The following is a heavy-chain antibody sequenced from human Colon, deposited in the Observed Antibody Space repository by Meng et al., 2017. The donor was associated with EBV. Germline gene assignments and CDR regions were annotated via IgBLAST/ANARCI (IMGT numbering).Heavy chain of an antibody. J-gene: IGHJ4*02. CDR1: GGSVSSGGYY. V-gene: IGHV4-31*02. Sequence: QVHLHESGPGLVKPSQTLSLIRTVSGGSVSSGGYYWTWIRQHPGKGLEWFGHIYYSGSTFYNPSLKRRVIISIDTSKNQFSLNLRSVTAADTAVYYCARVSSGWDYFDYWGQGTLVTVSS. D-gene: IGHD6-19*01. CDR2: IYYSGST. CDR3: ARVSSGWDYFDY.